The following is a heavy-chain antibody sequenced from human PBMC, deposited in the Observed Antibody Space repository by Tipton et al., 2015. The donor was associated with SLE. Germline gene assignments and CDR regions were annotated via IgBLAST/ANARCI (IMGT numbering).Heavy chain of an antibody. CDR3: AREWGTVTTLGGFDI. J-gene: IGHJ3*02. CDR1: GFTFSSYA. Sequence: SLRLSCAASGFTFSSYAMSWVRQAPGKGLEWVSYISSSGSTIYYADSVKGRITISRDNAKNSLYLQMNSLRAEDTAVYYCAREWGTVTTLGGFDIWGQGTMVTVSS. V-gene: IGHV3-48*04. D-gene: IGHD4-17*01. CDR2: ISSSGSTI.